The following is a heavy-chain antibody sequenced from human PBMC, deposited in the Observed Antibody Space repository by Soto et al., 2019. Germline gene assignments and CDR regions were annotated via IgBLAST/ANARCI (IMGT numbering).Heavy chain of an antibody. D-gene: IGHD6-6*01. Sequence: QVQLVESGGGMAQPGRSLRLSCAVSGFTFSDYGMHWVRQAPGKGLEWVAVVSYDGSYKYYADSVKGRFTVSRDLSGNTLVLQMNSLRLEDTAVYFCAKEMYPRTVLDSTSPWGDYWGQGTLVAVSS. J-gene: IGHJ4*02. V-gene: IGHV3-30*18. CDR3: AKEMYPRTVLDSTSPWGDY. CDR2: VSYDGSYK. CDR1: GFTFSDYG.